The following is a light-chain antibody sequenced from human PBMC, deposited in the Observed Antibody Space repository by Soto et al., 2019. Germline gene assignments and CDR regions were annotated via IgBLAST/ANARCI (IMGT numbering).Light chain of an antibody. J-gene: IGKJ1*01. CDR3: QQYGSSGT. CDR1: QSVSNNY. Sequence: EIVLTQSPGTLSLPPGERPTLSCRASQSVSNNYLAWYQQTPGQAPRLLIYGASNRATGIPDRFSGSGSGTDFTLTISRLEPEDSAVYYCQQYGSSGTFGQGTKGDI. V-gene: IGKV3-20*01. CDR2: GAS.